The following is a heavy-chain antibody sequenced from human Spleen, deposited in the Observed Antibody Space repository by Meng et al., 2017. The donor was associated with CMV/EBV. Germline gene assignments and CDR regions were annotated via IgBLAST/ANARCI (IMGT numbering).Heavy chain of an antibody. Sequence: GGSLRLSCVPSGFTLRSYWMSWIRQGPGKGLVWVSSISSSSSYIYYADSVKGRFTISRDNAKNSLYLQMNSLRAEDTAVYYCARNVDRGYDFWSGYYVPYYYYYYGMDVWGQGTTVTVSS. J-gene: IGHJ6*02. CDR3: ARNVDRGYDFWSGYYVPYYYYYYGMDV. D-gene: IGHD3-3*01. CDR2: ISSSSSYI. CDR1: GFTLRSYW. V-gene: IGHV3-21*01.